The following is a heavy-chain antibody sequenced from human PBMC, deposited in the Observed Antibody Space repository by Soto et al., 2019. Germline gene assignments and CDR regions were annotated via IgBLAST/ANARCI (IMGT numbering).Heavy chain of an antibody. CDR1: GYTFTSYG. CDR3: ARGGFYDSSGARNYYYYGMHV. J-gene: IGHJ6*02. CDR2: VSAYDGYT. Sequence: QVQLVQSGAEVKKPGASVKVSCKASGYTFTSYGINWVRQAPGQGLEWLGWVSAYDGYTNYAQILQGRVSMTTDTSTKTAYMELRSVRSDDTAMYYCARGGFYDSSGARNYYYYGMHVWGQGTTVTVSS. D-gene: IGHD3-22*01. V-gene: IGHV1-18*01.